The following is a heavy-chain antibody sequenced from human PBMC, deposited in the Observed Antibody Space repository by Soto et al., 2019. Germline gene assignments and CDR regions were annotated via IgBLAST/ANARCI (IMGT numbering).Heavy chain of an antibody. CDR3: AKNPLPYCSSNSCYYRFDP. V-gene: IGHV3-23*01. CDR1: GFPFSSYA. CDR2: ISGSGGST. D-gene: IGHD2-2*01. Sequence: HGVSMSLSCSASGFPFSSYAMSWVRQATGKGLDWVSAISGSGGSTYYADSVKGRFTISRDNSKNTLYLQMNSLRAEDTAVYYCAKNPLPYCSSNSCYYRFDPWGQGTLVTVSA. J-gene: IGHJ5*02.